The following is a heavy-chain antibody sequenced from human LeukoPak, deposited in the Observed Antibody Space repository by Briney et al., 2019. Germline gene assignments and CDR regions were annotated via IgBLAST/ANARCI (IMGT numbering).Heavy chain of an antibody. CDR3: ARAVILWFGEFYGMDV. V-gene: IGHV4-34*01. J-gene: IGHJ6*02. CDR2: INHSGST. D-gene: IGHD3-10*01. CDR1: GGSFSGYY. Sequence: TSETLSLTCAVYGGSFSGYYWNWIRQPPGKGLEWIGEINHSGSTNYNPSLKSRVTISVDTSKDQFSLKLSSVTAADTAVYYCARAVILWFGEFYGMDVWGQGTTVTVSS.